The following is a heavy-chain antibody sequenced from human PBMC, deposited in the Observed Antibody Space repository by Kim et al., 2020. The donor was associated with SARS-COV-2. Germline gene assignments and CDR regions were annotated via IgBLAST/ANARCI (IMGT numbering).Heavy chain of an antibody. CDR2: IYYSGST. V-gene: IGHV4-59*08. J-gene: IGHJ5*02. D-gene: IGHD3-10*01. CDR1: GGSISSYY. CDR3: ARQRTVRGVNYAFDP. Sequence: SETLSLTCTVSGGSISSYYWSWIRQPPGKGLEWIGYIYYSGSTNYNPSLKSRVTISVDTSKNQFSLKLSSVTAADTAVYYCARQRTVRGVNYAFDPWGQ.